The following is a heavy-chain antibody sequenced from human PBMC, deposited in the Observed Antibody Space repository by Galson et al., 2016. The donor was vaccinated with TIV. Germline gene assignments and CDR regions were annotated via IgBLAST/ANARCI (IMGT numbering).Heavy chain of an antibody. CDR1: GYTFSTYA. CDR3: ARDHYWNGYSGYGMDV. D-gene: IGHD1-1*01. Sequence: SVKVSCKASGYTFSTYAISWVRQAPGQGLEWMAWINPYNNNTKYAQKFQGRVTMTTDTSTSTVYMGLRSLGSDDTAVYYCARDHYWNGYSGYGMDVWGQGTTVTVS. J-gene: IGHJ6*02. CDR2: INPYNNNT. V-gene: IGHV1-18*01.